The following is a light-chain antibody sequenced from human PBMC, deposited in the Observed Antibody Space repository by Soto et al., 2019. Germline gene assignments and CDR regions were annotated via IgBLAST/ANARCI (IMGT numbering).Light chain of an antibody. V-gene: IGLV2-14*03. CDR3: SSYTSTSTPVV. CDR1: SNDVGRYNY. CDR2: DVT. J-gene: IGLJ2*01. Sequence: QSALTQPASVSGSPGQSITISCTGTSNDVGRYNYISWYQQHPGKAPKIMIYDVTNRPSGIGNRFSGSKSGNTASLTISGLQAEDEADYYCSSYTSTSTPVVFGGGTKLTVL.